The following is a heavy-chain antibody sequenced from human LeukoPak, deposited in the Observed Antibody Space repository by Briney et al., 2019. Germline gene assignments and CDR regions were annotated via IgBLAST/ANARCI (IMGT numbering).Heavy chain of an antibody. CDR3: ASERCSSSSCPFDY. D-gene: IGHD6-6*01. Sequence: SETLSLTCTVSGYSISSGYYWGWIRQPPGKGLEWIGSIYHSGSTYYNPSLKSRVTISVDTSKNQFSLKLSSVTAADTAVYYCASERCSSSSCPFDYWGQGTLVTVSS. J-gene: IGHJ4*02. CDR1: GYSISSGYY. CDR2: IYHSGST. V-gene: IGHV4-38-2*02.